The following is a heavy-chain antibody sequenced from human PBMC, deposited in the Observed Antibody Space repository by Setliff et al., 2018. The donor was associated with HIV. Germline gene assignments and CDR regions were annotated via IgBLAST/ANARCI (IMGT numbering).Heavy chain of an antibody. CDR1: GFSVSNGKRG. D-gene: IGHD3-22*01. Sequence: SGPTLVNPTETLTLTCTVSGFSVSNGKRGVSWFRQPPGKALEWLAHIFSDGEEYYSTSLKRRLTISTDTSKNQVVLSMTDMDPVETATYFCARVAYFDSSAYYVFDDWGQGALVTV. CDR3: ARVAYFDSSAYYVFDD. V-gene: IGHV2-26*01. J-gene: IGHJ4*02. CDR2: IFSDGEE.